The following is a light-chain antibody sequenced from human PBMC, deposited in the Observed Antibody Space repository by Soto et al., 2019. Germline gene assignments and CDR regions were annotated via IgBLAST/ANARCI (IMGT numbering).Light chain of an antibody. CDR2: GAS. CDR1: QSVSSN. Sequence: EIVMTQSPASLSVSPGEGATISCRASQSVSSNLAWYQQKPGQAPRLLIYGASTRATGIPARFSGSGSGTEFSLTISSLQSEDFAVYYCQQYNNWPPLTFGGGTKVEIK. J-gene: IGKJ4*01. CDR3: QQYNNWPPLT. V-gene: IGKV3-15*01.